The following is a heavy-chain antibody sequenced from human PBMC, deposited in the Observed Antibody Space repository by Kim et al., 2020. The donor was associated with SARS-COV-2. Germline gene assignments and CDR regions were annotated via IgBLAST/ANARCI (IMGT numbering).Heavy chain of an antibody. J-gene: IGHJ2*01. D-gene: IGHD6-13*01. CDR3: PYSSSWYRYFDL. V-gene: IGHV4-34*01. Sequence: NYNPSLKSRVTISVDTAKNQFSLKLSSVTAADTAVYYCPYSSSWYRYFDLWGRGTLVTVSS.